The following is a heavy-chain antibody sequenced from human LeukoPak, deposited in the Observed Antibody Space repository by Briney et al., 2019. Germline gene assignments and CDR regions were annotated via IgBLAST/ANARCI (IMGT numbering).Heavy chain of an antibody. CDR2: IYPGDSDT. CDR1: GYIFTNYW. J-gene: IGHJ4*02. V-gene: IGHV5-51*01. D-gene: IGHD6-13*01. CDR3: ARLPHNSWYYFDY. Sequence: GESLKISCKGSGYIFTNYWIVWVRQMPGKGLEWMGIIYPGDSDTRYSPSFQGQVTISADKSISTAYLQWSSLKASDSAMYYCARLPHNSWYYFDYWGQGTLVTVSS.